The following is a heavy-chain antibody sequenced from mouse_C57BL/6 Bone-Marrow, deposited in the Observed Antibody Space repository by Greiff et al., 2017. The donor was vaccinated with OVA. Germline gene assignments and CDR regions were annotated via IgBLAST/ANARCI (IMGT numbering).Heavy chain of an antibody. CDR2: IRNKANGYTT. CDR3: ARWDY. Sequence: EVKLMESGGGLVQPGGFTFTDYYMSWVRQPPGKALEWLGFIRNKANGYTTEYSASVKGRFTISRDNSQSILYLQMNALRAEDSATYYCARWDYWGQGTTLTVSS. J-gene: IGHJ2*01. V-gene: IGHV7-3*01. CDR1: FTFTDYY.